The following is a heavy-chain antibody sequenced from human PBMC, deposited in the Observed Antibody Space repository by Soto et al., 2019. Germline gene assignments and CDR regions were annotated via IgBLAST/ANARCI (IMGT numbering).Heavy chain of an antibody. CDR3: ARGQEGIVATH. V-gene: IGHV4-34*01. CDR1: GGSLTGYY. D-gene: IGHD5-12*01. Sequence: QVQLQQWGAGLLKPSETLSLTCTVNGGSLTGYYWSWIRQPPGKGLEWIGEVKDGGSTNYSPSLRGRVSISAATSKNHCSLRLNSVTAADTAVYFCARGQEGIVATHWDQGALVTVSS. J-gene: IGHJ4*02. CDR2: VKDGGST.